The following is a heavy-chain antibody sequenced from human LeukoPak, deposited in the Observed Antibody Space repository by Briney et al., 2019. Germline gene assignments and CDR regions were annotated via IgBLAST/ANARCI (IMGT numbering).Heavy chain of an antibody. J-gene: IGHJ4*02. CDR1: GFTFSNAW. D-gene: IGHD2-2*01. CDR3: TTGYCSSTSCWYYFYY. CDR2: IESKTDGGTT. V-gene: IGHV3-15*04. Sequence: GGSLRLSCAASGFTFSNAWMGWVRQAPGKGLEWVGRIESKTDGGTTDYAAPVKGRFTISRDDSKDTLSLQMNSLKTEDTAVYYGTTGYCSSTSCWYYFYYWGQGTLVTVSS.